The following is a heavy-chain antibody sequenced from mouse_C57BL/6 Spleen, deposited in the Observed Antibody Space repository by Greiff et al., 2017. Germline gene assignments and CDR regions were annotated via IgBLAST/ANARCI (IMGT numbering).Heavy chain of an antibody. CDR1: GYTFTSYW. D-gene: IGHD1-1*01. Sequence: QVQLQQPGAELVKPGASVKMSCKASGYTFTSYWITWVKQRPGQGLEWIGDIYPGSGSTNYNEKFKSKATLTVDTSSSTAYMQLSSLTSEDSAVXYCARGYYYGSSSSFAYWGQGTLVTVSA. J-gene: IGHJ3*01. CDR2: IYPGSGST. CDR3: ARGYYYGSSSSFAY. V-gene: IGHV1-55*01.